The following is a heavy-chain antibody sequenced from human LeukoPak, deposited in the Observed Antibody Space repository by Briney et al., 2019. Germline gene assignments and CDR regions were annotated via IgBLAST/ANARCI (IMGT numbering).Heavy chain of an antibody. CDR2: IYYSGNT. Sequence: PSGTLSLTCTVSGGSISGYYWSWIRQPPGKGLEWIGHIYYSGNTNYNPSLKSRVTISVDTSKNQVSLKLSSVTAADTAVYYCARRYRYDVFDYWGQGTLVTVSS. V-gene: IGHV4-59*08. D-gene: IGHD1-26*01. CDR3: ARRYRYDVFDY. CDR1: GGSISGYY. J-gene: IGHJ4*02.